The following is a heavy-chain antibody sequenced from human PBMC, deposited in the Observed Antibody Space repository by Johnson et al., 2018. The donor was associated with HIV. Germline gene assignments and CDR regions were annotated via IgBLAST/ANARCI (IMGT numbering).Heavy chain of an antibody. V-gene: IGHV3-13*01. CDR1: GFTFSSYD. CDR3: ARDQFRKGWDQLGVDSFDM. D-gene: IGHD1-26*01. Sequence: MQLVESGGGLVQPGGSLRLSCAASGFTFSSYDMHWVRQATGKGLEWVSAIGTAGDTYYPGSVKGRFTISRDNAKNSLYLQMNSLRSEDTALYYCARDQFRKGWDQLGVDSFDMWGQGTMVTVSS. J-gene: IGHJ3*02. CDR2: IGTAGDT.